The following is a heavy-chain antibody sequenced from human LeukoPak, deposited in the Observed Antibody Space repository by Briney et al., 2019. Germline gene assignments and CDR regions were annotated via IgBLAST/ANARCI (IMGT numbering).Heavy chain of an antibody. CDR2: INPSGGST. V-gene: IGHV1-46*01. CDR1: GGTFSSYA. CDR3: AKAWNTYYLDS. D-gene: IGHD3-10*01. Sequence: ASVKVSCKASGGTFSSYAISWVRQAPGQGLEWVGIINPSGGSTSYAQKFQGRVTMTRDTSTSTVYMELSSLRSEDTAVYYCAKAWNTYYLDSWGQGTLVTVSS. J-gene: IGHJ4*02.